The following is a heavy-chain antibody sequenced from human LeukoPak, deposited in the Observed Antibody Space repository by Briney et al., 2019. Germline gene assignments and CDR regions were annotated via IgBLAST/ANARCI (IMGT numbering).Heavy chain of an antibody. CDR1: GFTFSSYA. CDR3: AKGDFYGDYSYDY. J-gene: IGHJ4*02. D-gene: IGHD4-17*01. V-gene: IGHV3-23*01. Sequence: GGSLRLSCAASGFTFSSYAMSWVRQAPGKGLEWVSAISGSGGSTYYADSVKGRFTISRGNSKNTLYLQMNSLRAEDTAVYYCAKGDFYGDYSYDYWGQGTLVTVSS. CDR2: ISGSGGST.